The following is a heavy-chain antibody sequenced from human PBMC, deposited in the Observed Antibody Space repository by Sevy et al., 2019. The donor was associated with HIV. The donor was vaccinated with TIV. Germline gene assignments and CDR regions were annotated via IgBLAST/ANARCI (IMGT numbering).Heavy chain of an antibody. V-gene: IGHV3-23*01. Sequence: GGSLRPSVGASGFTFSKYSIGWVRNPPGKGRDWVSTFSFGCGEINYADSVKGRFTISRDNSKSSVYLQMNNLRPEDTAVYYCAREGCTKPHDYWGQGTLVTVSS. CDR2: FSFGCGEI. J-gene: IGHJ4*02. D-gene: IGHD2-8*01. CDR1: GFTFSKYS. CDR3: AREGCTKPHDY.